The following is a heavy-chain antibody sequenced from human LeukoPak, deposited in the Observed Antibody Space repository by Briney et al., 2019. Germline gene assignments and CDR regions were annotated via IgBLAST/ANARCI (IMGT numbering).Heavy chain of an antibody. CDR1: GGTFSSYA. Sequence: ASVKVSCKASGGTFSSYAISWVRLAPGQGIEWMGGIIPIFGTANYAQKFQGRVTITADESTSTAYMELSSLRSEDTAVYYCARTPGGRHGLLDYWGQGTLVTVSS. CDR3: ARTPGGRHGLLDY. D-gene: IGHD1-26*01. V-gene: IGHV1-69*13. CDR2: IIPIFGTA. J-gene: IGHJ4*02.